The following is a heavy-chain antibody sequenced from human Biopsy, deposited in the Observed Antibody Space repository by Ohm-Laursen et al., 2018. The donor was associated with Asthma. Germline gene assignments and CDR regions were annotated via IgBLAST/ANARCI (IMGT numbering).Heavy chain of an antibody. Sequence: SLRLSCTASRFTYEMHWVRQAPGKGLEWVSGVGWNSGSIDYADSVKGRFTISRDNAKNSLYLQMNSLRGADTALYYCVKDIRLQLWGFDSWGQGTLVTVSS. CDR2: VGWNSGSI. V-gene: IGHV3-9*01. D-gene: IGHD6-13*01. CDR1: RFTYE. J-gene: IGHJ4*02. CDR3: VKDIRLQLWGFDS.